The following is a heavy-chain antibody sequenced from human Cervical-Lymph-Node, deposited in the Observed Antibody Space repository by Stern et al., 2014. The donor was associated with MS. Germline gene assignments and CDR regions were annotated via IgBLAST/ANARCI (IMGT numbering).Heavy chain of an antibody. CDR1: GYTFTTYG. J-gene: IGHJ4*02. V-gene: IGHV1-18*01. D-gene: IGHD2-8*01. CDR3: ARDKMHAFDY. Sequence: QVQLVQSGTEVKKPGASVLVSCKASGYTFTTYGITWVRQAPGQGLEWMGWTSAARGNTKYAQRFRDRVTMTRDTTTGTAYMEVRSLRSEDTAVYYCARDKMHAFDYWGQGTQVTVPS. CDR2: TSAARGNT.